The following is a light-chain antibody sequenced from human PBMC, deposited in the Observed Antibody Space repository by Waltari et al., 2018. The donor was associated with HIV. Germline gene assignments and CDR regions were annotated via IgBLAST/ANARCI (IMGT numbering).Light chain of an antibody. V-gene: IGLV1-47*01. CDR3: SALDDSLRGWV. Sequence: QSVLTQPPSASGTPGQRVTISCSGSSSNIGSNYVYWFQQLPGTAPTLLIYRNDQRPSGGPGRFSGSKSCTLASLASRGVRSENEADYYWSALDDSLRGWVFGGGTKLTVL. CDR1: SSNIGSNY. J-gene: IGLJ3*02. CDR2: RND.